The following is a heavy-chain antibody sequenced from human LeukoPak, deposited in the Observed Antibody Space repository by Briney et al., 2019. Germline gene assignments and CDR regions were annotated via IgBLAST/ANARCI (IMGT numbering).Heavy chain of an antibody. CDR2: IGSSSSTI. CDR3: ARVDGDIVVVPAAIDY. D-gene: IGHD2-2*01. V-gene: IGHV3-48*04. J-gene: IGHJ4*02. CDR1: GFTFSSYS. Sequence: PGGSLRLSCAASGFTFSSYSMNWVRQAPGKGLEWVSYIGSSSSTIYYADSVKGRFTISRDNAKNSLYLQMNSLRAEDTAVYYCARVDGDIVVVPAAIDYWGRGTLVTVSS.